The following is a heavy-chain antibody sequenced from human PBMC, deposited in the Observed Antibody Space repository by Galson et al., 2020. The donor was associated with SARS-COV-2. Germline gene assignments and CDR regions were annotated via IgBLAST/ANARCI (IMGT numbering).Heavy chain of an antibody. V-gene: IGHV3-33*01. CDR3: ARDPLYDILTGLDY. Sequence: GGSLRLSCAASGFTFSSYGMHWVRQAPGKGLEWVAVDGSNKYYADSVKGRFTISRDNSKNTLYLQMNSLRAEDTAVYYCARDPLYDILTGLDYWGQGTLVTVSS. CDR2: DGSNK. J-gene: IGHJ4*02. D-gene: IGHD3-9*01. CDR1: GFTFSSYG.